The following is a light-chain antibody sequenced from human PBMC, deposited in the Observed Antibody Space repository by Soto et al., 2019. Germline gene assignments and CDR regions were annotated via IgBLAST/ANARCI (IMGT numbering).Light chain of an antibody. CDR2: QVS. CDR3: LQGTHWPWT. Sequence: DVVMTQSPLSLSVTLGQPASISCRSSQGLVYSDENTFLNWFHQRPGQSPRRLIYQVSNRDSGVPDRFSGSGSGTDYKLTISRVEAEDVGNYYLLQGTHWPWTFGQGTKVEIK. CDR1: QGLVYSDENTF. J-gene: IGKJ1*01. V-gene: IGKV2-30*01.